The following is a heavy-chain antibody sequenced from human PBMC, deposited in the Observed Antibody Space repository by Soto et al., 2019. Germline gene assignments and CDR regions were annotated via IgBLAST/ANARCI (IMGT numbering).Heavy chain of an antibody. J-gene: IGHJ4*02. CDR2: ISGSGGST. V-gene: IGHV3-23*01. D-gene: IGHD6-13*01. CDR1: GFTFSSYA. Sequence: GGSLRLSCAASGFTFSSYAMSWVRQAPGKGLEWVSSISGSGGSTYYADSVKVRFNISRDNSKNTLYLQMNSLRAEDTAVYYCEKDLHALYRSRWSHLDXWGQGTLVTVSX. CDR3: EKDLHALYRSRWSHLDX.